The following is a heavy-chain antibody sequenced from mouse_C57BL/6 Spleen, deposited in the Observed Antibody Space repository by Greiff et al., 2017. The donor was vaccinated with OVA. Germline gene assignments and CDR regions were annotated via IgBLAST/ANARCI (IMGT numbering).Heavy chain of an antibody. CDR1: GYTFTSYW. CDR3: ASSDWDQAWFAY. D-gene: IGHD4-1*01. CDR2: IDPSDSYT. Sequence: QVQLQQPGAELVKPGASVKLSCKASGYTFTSYWMQWVKQRPGQGLEWIGEIDPSDSYTNYNQKFKGKATLTVDTSSSTACMQLSSLTSEVSAGECGASSDWDQAWFAYWGQGTLVTVS. V-gene: IGHV1-50*01. J-gene: IGHJ3*01.